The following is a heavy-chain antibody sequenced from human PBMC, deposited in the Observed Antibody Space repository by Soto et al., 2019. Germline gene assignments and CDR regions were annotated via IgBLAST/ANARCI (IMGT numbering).Heavy chain of an antibody. V-gene: IGHV5-51*01. CDR3: ARHLVGSTRGNFDY. Sequence: GESLKISCKTSGYSFTSYWIGWVRQMPGKGMEWMGNIYPYDSDTRYSPSFQGQVTISADASITTAYLQWSGLRASDTAMYFCARHLVGSTRGNFDYWGQGTLVTVSS. J-gene: IGHJ4*01. D-gene: IGHD2-2*01. CDR1: GYSFTSYW. CDR2: IYPYDSDT.